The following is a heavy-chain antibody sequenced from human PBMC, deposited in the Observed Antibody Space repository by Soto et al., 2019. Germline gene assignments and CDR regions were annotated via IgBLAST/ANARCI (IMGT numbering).Heavy chain of an antibody. CDR1: GYTFTSYG. J-gene: IGHJ4*02. D-gene: IGHD4-17*01. CDR2: ISAYNGNT. Sequence: EASVKVSCKASGYTFTSYGISWVRQAPGQGLEWMGWISAYNGNTNYAQKIQGRDTMTTDTSTSTAFMELRSLRSDDTAVYYCAREPDDGGFDYWGQGTLVTVSS. V-gene: IGHV1-18*01. CDR3: AREPDDGGFDY.